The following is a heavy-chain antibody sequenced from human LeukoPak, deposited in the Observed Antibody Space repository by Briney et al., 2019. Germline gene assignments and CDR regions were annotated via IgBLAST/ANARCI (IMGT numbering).Heavy chain of an antibody. J-gene: IGHJ6*02. D-gene: IGHD3-9*01. CDR2: IWYDGSNK. CDR1: GFTFGDYA. Sequence: PGGSLRLSCTASGFTFGDYAMSWVRQAPGKGLEWMALIWYDGSNKYYADSVKGRFTISRDNSKNTLYLQMNSLRAEDTAVYYCSREYFDWSRNYYYGMDVWGQGTTVTVSS. V-gene: IGHV3-33*01. CDR3: SREYFDWSRNYYYGMDV.